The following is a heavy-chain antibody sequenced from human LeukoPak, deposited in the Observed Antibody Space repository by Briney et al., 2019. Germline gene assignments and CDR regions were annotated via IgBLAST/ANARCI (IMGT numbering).Heavy chain of an antibody. J-gene: IGHJ5*02. CDR2: IIPMFGTA. CDR1: GGTLRNYA. CDR3: ARDNSVGDNAWWFDP. D-gene: IGHD1-26*01. V-gene: IGHV1-69*05. Sequence: GASVKVSCKASGGTLRNYAINWVRQAPGQRLEWMGGIIPMFGTANYAQKFQGRVTMTRDMSTSTDYMELSSLRSEDTAIYYCARDNSVGDNAWWFDPWGQGTLVTVSS.